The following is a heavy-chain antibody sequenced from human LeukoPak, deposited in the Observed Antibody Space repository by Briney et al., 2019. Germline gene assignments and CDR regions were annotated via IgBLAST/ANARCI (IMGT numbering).Heavy chain of an antibody. CDR2: ISSSSSYI. CDR3: AGFEAGTTEYYYYYMDV. CDR1: GLTVSSNC. J-gene: IGHJ6*03. D-gene: IGHD1-1*01. Sequence: TGGSLRLSCTASGLTVSSNCMSWVRQAPGKGLEWVSSISSSSSYIYYADSVKGRFTISRDNAKNSLYLQMNSLRAEDTAVYYCAGFEAGTTEYYYYYMDVWGKGTTVTVSS. V-gene: IGHV3-21*01.